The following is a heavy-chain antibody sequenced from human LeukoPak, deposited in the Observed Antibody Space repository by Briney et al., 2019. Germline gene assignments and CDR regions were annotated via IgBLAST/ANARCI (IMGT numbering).Heavy chain of an antibody. CDR1: GYTFTGYY. Sequence: ASVKVSCKASGYTFTGYYIHWVRQAPGQGLEWMGWINPNSGDTNYAQKFQGRVSMTGDTSISTAYMELSSLRSDDTAVYYCARGPLYYYDSSGPFDYWGQGTQVTVSS. CDR3: ARGPLYYYDSSGPFDY. D-gene: IGHD3-22*01. J-gene: IGHJ4*02. V-gene: IGHV1-2*02. CDR2: INPNSGDT.